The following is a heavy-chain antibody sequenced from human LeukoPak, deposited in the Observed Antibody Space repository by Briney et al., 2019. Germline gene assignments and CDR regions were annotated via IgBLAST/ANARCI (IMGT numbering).Heavy chain of an antibody. D-gene: IGHD1-1*01. V-gene: IGHV4-34*01. Sequence: SETLSLTCAVYGGSFRTYYWSWIRQSPGKGLEWIAEINHRGDTNYNPSVKSRVTISVDTSKNQFSLKITSLTAADTPVYYCARRPTISETGYFDYWGQGTLVTVSS. CDR2: INHRGDT. J-gene: IGHJ4*03. CDR1: GGSFRTYY. CDR3: ARRPTISETGYFDY.